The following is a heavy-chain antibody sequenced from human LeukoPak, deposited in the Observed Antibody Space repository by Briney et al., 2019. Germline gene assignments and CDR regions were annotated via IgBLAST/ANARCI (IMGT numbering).Heavy chain of an antibody. J-gene: IGHJ4*02. CDR2: TSSSDPGT. Sequence: GGSLRLSCAASGFPLSSYAMSWVRQGPGKGLEWVAATSSSDPGTYCAASVRGRFTISRDNSKNTLYLQMNRLRVEDAAVYYCARAPVTSCRGAFCYPFDYWGQGTLVTVSS. V-gene: IGHV3-23*01. CDR3: ARAPVTSCRGAFCYPFDY. D-gene: IGHD2-15*01. CDR1: GFPLSSYA.